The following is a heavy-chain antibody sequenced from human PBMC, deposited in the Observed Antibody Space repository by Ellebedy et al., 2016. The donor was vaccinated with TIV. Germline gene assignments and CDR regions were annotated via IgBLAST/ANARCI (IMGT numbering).Heavy chain of an antibody. V-gene: IGHV3-11*04. CDR1: GFTFSDYY. J-gene: IGHJ6*03. Sequence: GGSLRLSXAASGFTFSDYYMSWIRQAPGKGLEWVSYISSSGSTIYYADSVKGRFTISRDNSKNTLYLQMNSLRAEDTAVYYCASCGTLNYMDVWGKGTTVTVSS. D-gene: IGHD1-1*01. CDR2: ISSSGSTI. CDR3: ASCGTLNYMDV.